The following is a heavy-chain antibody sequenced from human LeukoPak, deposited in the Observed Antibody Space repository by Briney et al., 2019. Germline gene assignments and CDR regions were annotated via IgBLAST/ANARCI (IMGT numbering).Heavy chain of an antibody. CDR1: GYSISSGYY. V-gene: IGHV4-38-2*01. CDR3: ARLKGSWSIDY. J-gene: IGHJ4*02. CDR2: INRSGNT. Sequence: SETLSLTCAVSGYSISSGYYWGWIRQPPGKGLEWIGNINRSGNTYYHPSLKSRITTSIDTSKNQFSLKVSSVTAADTAVYYCARLKGSWSIDYWGQGTLVTVSS. D-gene: IGHD6-13*01.